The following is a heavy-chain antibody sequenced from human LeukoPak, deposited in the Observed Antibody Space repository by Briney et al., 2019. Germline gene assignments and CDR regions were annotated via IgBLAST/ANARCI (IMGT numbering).Heavy chain of an antibody. CDR2: IYNSGSI. V-gene: IGHV4-59*01. Sequence: KTSETLSLTCTVSGGSISSYYWSWIRQSPGKGLEWIAYIYNSGSINYNPSLKSRVTISVDTSKKQFSLKVNSVTAADTAVYYCARVTNGSGMNWGQGTLVTVSS. J-gene: IGHJ4*02. CDR3: ARVTNGSGMN. D-gene: IGHD3-10*01. CDR1: GGSISSYY.